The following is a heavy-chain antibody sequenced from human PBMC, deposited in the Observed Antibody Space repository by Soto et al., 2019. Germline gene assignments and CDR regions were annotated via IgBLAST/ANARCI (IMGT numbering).Heavy chain of an antibody. CDR3: AKDSAVRGKLYYSYGMHV. V-gene: IGHV3-23*01. D-gene: IGHD3-10*01. CDR1: GFTFSSYA. CDR2: ISGSGGST. Sequence: PGGSLRLSCAASGFTFSSYAMSWVRQAPGKGLEWVSAISGSGGSTYYADSVKGRFTISRDNSKNTLYLQMNSLRAEDTAVYYCAKDSAVRGKLYYSYGMHVWGQGTMVTVSS. J-gene: IGHJ6*02.